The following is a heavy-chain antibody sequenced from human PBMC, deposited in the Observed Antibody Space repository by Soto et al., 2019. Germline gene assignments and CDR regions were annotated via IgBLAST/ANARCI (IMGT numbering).Heavy chain of an antibody. V-gene: IGHV3-23*01. D-gene: IGHD3-16*01. CDR2: ISATGGGT. CDR3: AKDRRAGGNSAFYFDF. J-gene: IGHJ5*01. Sequence: GGSLRLSCAASGFKFSSYAMSWVRQAPGKGLEWVSLISATGGGTYYADSVKGRFTISRDNSDNTLYLQVHSLRAEDTAVYYCAKDRRAGGNSAFYFDFWGQGAQVTVSS. CDR1: GFKFSSYA.